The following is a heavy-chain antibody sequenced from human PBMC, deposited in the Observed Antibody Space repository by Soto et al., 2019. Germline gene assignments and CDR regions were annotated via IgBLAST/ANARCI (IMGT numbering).Heavy chain of an antibody. D-gene: IGHD5-12*01. V-gene: IGHV3-30*18. J-gene: IGHJ4*02. CDR1: GFTFSSYG. Sequence: GGSLRLSCAASGFTFSSYGMHWVRQAPGKGLEWVAVISYDGSNKYYADSVKGRFTISRDNSKNTLYLQMNSLRAEDTAVYYCAKARGIGYSGYDYDYWGQGTLVTVSS. CDR2: ISYDGSNK. CDR3: AKARGIGYSGYDYDY.